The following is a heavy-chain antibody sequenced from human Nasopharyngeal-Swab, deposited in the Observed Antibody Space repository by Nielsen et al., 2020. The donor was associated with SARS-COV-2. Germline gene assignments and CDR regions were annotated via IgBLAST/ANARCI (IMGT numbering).Heavy chain of an antibody. Sequence: WIRQPPGKGLEWVAVISYDGSNKYYADSVKGRFTISRDNSKNTLYLQMSSLRAEDTAVYYCARPYSGSYFHGMDVWGQGTTVTSP. CDR3: ARPYSGSYFHGMDV. J-gene: IGHJ6*02. V-gene: IGHV3-30-3*01. D-gene: IGHD1-26*01. CDR2: ISYDGSNK.